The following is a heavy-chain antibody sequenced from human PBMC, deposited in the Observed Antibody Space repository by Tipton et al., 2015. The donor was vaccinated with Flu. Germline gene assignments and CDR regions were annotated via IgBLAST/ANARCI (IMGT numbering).Heavy chain of an antibody. Sequence: TLSLTCTVSGGSISSYYWSWIRQPAGKGLEWIGRIYTSGSTNYNPSLKSRVTMSVDTSKNQFSLKLSSVTAADTAVYYCARDPRIAVAGDHDAFDIWGQGTMVTVSS. V-gene: IGHV4-4*07. J-gene: IGHJ3*02. CDR3: ARDPRIAVAGDHDAFDI. CDR1: GGSISSYY. D-gene: IGHD6-19*01. CDR2: IYTSGST.